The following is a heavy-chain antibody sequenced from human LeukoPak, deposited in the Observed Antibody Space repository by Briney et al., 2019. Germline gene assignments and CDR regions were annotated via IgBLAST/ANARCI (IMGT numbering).Heavy chain of an antibody. J-gene: IGHJ3*01. V-gene: IGHV4-59*08. CDR2: IYYGGST. CDR3: ARHAGAYGGVFDL. D-gene: IGHD4-23*01. CDR1: GGSISDYY. Sequence: SETLSLTCTVSGGSISDYYCSWIRQSPGKGLEWIGYIYYGGSTNYNPSLMSRVTMSVDTSKNQFSLKLTSVTAADTAVYYCARHAGAYGGVFDLWGQGTMVTVSP.